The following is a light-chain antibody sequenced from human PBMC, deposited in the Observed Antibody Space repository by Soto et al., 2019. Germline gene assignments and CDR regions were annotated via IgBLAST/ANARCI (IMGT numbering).Light chain of an antibody. CDR1: QGISSA. J-gene: IGKJ5*01. CDR2: DAS. CDR3: QQFNSYPHT. V-gene: IGKV1-13*02. Sequence: AIQLTQSPSSLSASVGDRVTITFRASQGISSALAWYQQKPGKAPKLLIYDASSLESGVPSRFSGSGSGTDFTLTISSLQPEDFATYYCQQFNSYPHTFGQGTRLEIK.